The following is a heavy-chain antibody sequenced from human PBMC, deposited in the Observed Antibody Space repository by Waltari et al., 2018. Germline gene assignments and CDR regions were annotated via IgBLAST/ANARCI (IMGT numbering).Heavy chain of an antibody. CDR1: GGTFSSYA. J-gene: IGHJ4*02. CDR2: IIPIFGTA. D-gene: IGHD3-10*01. Sequence: QVQLVQSGAEVKKPGSSVKVSCKASGGTFSSYAISWVRQAPGQGLEWMGGIIPIFGTANYAQKFQGRVTITTDESTSTAYMELSSLRSEDTAVYYCARGALVQGVIQYYFDYWGQGTLVTVSS. CDR3: ARGALVQGVIQYYFDY. V-gene: IGHV1-69*05.